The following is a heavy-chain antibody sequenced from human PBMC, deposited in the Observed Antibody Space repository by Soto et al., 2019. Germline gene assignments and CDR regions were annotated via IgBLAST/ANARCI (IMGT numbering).Heavy chain of an antibody. CDR3: ARDLNYGRFDY. CDR2: ISSSSSTI. V-gene: IGHV3-48*01. D-gene: IGHD4-17*01. Sequence: EVQLVESGGGLVQPGGSLRLSCAASGFTFSSYSMNWVRQAPGKGLEWVSYISSSSSTIYYADSVKGRLTISRDNAKNPLSLRRNSRRAEDAAVYYCARDLNYGRFDYWGQGTLVTVSS. J-gene: IGHJ4*02. CDR1: GFTFSSYS.